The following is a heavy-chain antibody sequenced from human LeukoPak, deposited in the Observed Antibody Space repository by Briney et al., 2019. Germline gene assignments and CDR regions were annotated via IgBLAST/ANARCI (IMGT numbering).Heavy chain of an antibody. CDR1: GFTFSNAW. Sequence: PGGSLRLSCAASGFTFSNAWMSWVPQAPGKGLEWLGRIKSKTDGGTTDYAAPVKGRFTISRDDSKNTLYLQMNSLKTEDTAVYYCAYWSSSSWNYWGQGTLVTVSS. V-gene: IGHV3-15*01. CDR2: IKSKTDGGTT. CDR3: AYWSSSSWNY. D-gene: IGHD6-13*01. J-gene: IGHJ4*02.